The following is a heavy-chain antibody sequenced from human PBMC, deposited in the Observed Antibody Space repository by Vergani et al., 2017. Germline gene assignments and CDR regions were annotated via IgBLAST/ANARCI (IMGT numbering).Heavy chain of an antibody. V-gene: IGHV4-31*03. Sequence: QVHLQESGPGLLKPSQTLSLTCSVSGASISGGDFYWSWLRHLPGKGLQWIGFISHRGTTSYNPSLESRPSISLDPSKNLFSLRLASMTAADTAVYYCATAPTDCDIVVVPAARFDFWGQGALVTVSS. CDR3: ATAPTDCDIVVVPAARFDF. CDR1: GASISGGDFY. CDR2: ISHRGTT. D-gene: IGHD2-2*01. J-gene: IGHJ4*02.